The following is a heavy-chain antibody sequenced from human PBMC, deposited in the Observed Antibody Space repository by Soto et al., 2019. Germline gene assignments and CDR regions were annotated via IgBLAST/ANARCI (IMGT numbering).Heavy chain of an antibody. Sequence: GGSLRLSCAASGFTFDDYAMHWVRQAPGKGLEWVSGISWNSGSIGYADSVKGRFTISRDNAKNSLYLQMNSLRAEDTALYYCAKDNYDFWSGPIDYWGQGTLVTVSS. CDR1: GFTFDDYA. V-gene: IGHV3-9*01. D-gene: IGHD3-3*01. J-gene: IGHJ4*02. CDR2: ISWNSGSI. CDR3: AKDNYDFWSGPIDY.